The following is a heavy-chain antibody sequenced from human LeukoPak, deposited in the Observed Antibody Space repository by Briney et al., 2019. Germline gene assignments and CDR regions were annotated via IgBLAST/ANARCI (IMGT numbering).Heavy chain of an antibody. V-gene: IGHV3-23*01. D-gene: IGHD6-13*01. J-gene: IGHJ4*02. CDR3: ARAGDVSWYDY. CDR2: ISRGGDAGT. Sequence: PGGTLRLSCAASGFTFSTYAMAWARQAPGKGLEGGSDISRGGDAGTYYSDSVEGRFTVSRDDSKHTLDLQMNYLRAEDTATYYCARAGDVSWYDYWGQGTLVTVSS. CDR1: GFTFSTYA.